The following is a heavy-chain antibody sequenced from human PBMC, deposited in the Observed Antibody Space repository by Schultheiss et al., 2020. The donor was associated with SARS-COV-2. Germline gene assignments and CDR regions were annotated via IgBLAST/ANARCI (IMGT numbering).Heavy chain of an antibody. CDR1: GGSISSGGYY. V-gene: IGHV4-31*03. CDR2: IYYSGTT. J-gene: IGHJ5*02. D-gene: IGHD1-7*01. CDR3: ARLITGTLRRFDP. Sequence: LRLSCTVSGGSISSGGYYWSWIRHHPGKGLEWIGYIYYSGTTYYSPSLKSRVTMSVDTPKNQFSLKVSSVTAADTAVYYCARLITGTLRRFDPWGQGTLVTVSS.